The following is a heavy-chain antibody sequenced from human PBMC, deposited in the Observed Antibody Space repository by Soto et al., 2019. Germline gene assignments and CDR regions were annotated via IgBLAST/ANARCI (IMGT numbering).Heavy chain of an antibody. CDR1: GGCFSGYY. V-gene: IGHV4-34*01. D-gene: IGHD5-12*01. CDR3: AGVRRWLPEEMVDL. J-gene: IGHJ5*02. CDR2: GNDSGNS. Sequence: LILTWGVSGGCFSGYYLGWVRQPPGKGLGWIGEGNDSGNSKYNPSLKRGVVISVGTPKNEFSLKMNTVTAADTGVYYCAGVRRWLPEEMVDLWCQGALVTVSS.